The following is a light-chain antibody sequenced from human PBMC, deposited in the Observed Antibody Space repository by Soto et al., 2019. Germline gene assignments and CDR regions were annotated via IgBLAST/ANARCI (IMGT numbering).Light chain of an antibody. Sequence: AIQMTQSPTSLSASVGDRVIITCRASQDISKDLGWYQQKPGKAPKFLIYSATSTQSGVPSTFSGSGFGTDFTLTISSLQPEDFATYYCLQYHDYPRTFGQGTKVEF. CDR2: SAT. CDR1: QDISKD. J-gene: IGKJ1*01. CDR3: LQYHDYPRT. V-gene: IGKV1-6*01.